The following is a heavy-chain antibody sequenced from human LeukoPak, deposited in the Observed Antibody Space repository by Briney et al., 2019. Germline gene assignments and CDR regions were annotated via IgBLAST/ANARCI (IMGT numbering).Heavy chain of an antibody. J-gene: IGHJ3*01. CDR2: ISAYNGNT. V-gene: IGHV1-18*01. Sequence: ASVKVSCKASGYTFTSYGISWVRQAPGQGLEWMGWISAYNGNTNYAQKLQGRVTMTTDTSTSTAYMELRSLRSDDTAVYYCASGLNCYDSSGYLFWGQGTMVTVSS. CDR3: ASGLNCYDSSGYLF. CDR1: GYTFTSYG. D-gene: IGHD3-22*01.